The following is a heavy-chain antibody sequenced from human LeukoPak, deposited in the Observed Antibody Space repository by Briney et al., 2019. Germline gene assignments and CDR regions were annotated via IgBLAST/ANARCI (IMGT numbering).Heavy chain of an antibody. J-gene: IGHJ5*02. CDR2: MNPNSGNT. CDR3: ARAPGRITYRNWFDP. Sequence: GASVEVSCKASGYTFTSYDINWVRQATGQGLEWMGWMNPNSGNTGYAQKFQGRVTMTRNTSISTAYMELSSLRSEDTAVYYCARAPGRITYRNWFDPWGQGTLVTVSS. CDR1: GYTFTSYD. V-gene: IGHV1-8*01. D-gene: IGHD3-10*01.